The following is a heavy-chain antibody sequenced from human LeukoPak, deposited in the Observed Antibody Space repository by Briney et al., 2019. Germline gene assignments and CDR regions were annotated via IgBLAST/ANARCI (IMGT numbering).Heavy chain of an antibody. CDR2: IYYSGST. D-gene: IGHD3-22*01. CDR1: GGSISSYY. J-gene: IGHJ4*02. Sequence: SETLSLTCTVSGGSISSYYWSWIRQPPGKGLEWIGYIYYSGSTNYNPSLKSRVTISVDTSKNQFSLKLSFVTAADTAVYYCARGGQWLLPKFDYWGQGTLVTVSS. CDR3: ARGGQWLLPKFDY. V-gene: IGHV4-59*01.